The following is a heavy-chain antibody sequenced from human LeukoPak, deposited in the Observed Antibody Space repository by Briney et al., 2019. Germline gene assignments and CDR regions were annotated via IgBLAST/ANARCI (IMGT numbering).Heavy chain of an antibody. CDR2: ISSSSSYI. CDR1: GFTFSSYS. Sequence: GGSLRLSCAASGFTFSSYSMNWVRQAPGKGLEWVSSISSSSSYIYYADSVKGRFTISRDNAKNSLYLQMNSLRAEDTAVYYCARVAQLYCSSTSCYFDYWGQGTLVTVSS. V-gene: IGHV3-21*01. D-gene: IGHD2-2*01. CDR3: ARVAQLYCSSTSCYFDY. J-gene: IGHJ4*02.